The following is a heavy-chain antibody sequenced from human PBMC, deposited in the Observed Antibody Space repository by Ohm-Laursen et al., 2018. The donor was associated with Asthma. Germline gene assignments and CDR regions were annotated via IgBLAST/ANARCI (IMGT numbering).Heavy chain of an antibody. CDR2: IYYSGST. J-gene: IGHJ5*02. D-gene: IGHD4-17*01. Sequence: SQTLSLTCTVSGGSISSGGYYWSWIRQHPGKGLEWIGYIYYSGSTYYNPSLKSRVTISVDTPKNQFSLKLSSVTAADTAVYYCARQGTVTINWFDPWGQGTLVTVSS. V-gene: IGHV4-31*03. CDR1: GGSISSGGYY. CDR3: ARQGTVTINWFDP.